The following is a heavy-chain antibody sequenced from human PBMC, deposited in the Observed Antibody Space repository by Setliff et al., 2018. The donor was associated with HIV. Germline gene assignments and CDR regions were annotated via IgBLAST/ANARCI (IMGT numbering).Heavy chain of an antibody. CDR1: GDSISTDY. CDR3: ARYRYYYESSGYGRWFDP. V-gene: IGHV4-4*09. Sequence: SETLSLTCTVSGDSISTDYWTWIRQPPGKGLEWIGYIYNSASTSYNPSLKSRVTISVDTSENQFSLRLNSVTAADTAVYYCARYRYYYESSGYGRWFDPWGQGTLVTVSS. D-gene: IGHD3-22*01. CDR2: IYNSAST. J-gene: IGHJ5*02.